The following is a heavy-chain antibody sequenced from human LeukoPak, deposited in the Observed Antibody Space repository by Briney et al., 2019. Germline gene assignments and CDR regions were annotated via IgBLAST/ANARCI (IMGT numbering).Heavy chain of an antibody. CDR1: GASISSGSNY. CDR2: IYYSGST. Sequence: SETLSLTCSVSGASISSGSNYWGWIRQPPGKGLGWIGSIYYSGSTYYNPSLKSRVTISVDTSKNQFSLKLSSVTAADTAVYYCARNTYYFDYWGQGTLVTVSS. V-gene: IGHV4-39*01. J-gene: IGHJ4*02. CDR3: ARNTYYFDY.